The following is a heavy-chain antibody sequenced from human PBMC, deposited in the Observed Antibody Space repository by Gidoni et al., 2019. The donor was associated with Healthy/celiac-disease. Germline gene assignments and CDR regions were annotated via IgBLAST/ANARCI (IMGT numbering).Heavy chain of an antibody. CDR1: GFPVSSNY. Sequence: EVQLVESGGGLVQPGGSLRLSCAASGFPVSSNYMSWVRQAPGKGLEWVSVIYSGGSTYYADSVKGRFTISRDNSKNTLYLQMNSLRAEDTAVYYCASLPYYYDSSGYYYPYYGMDVWGQGTTVTVSS. CDR2: IYSGGST. J-gene: IGHJ6*02. CDR3: ASLPYYYDSSGYYYPYYGMDV. V-gene: IGHV3-66*01. D-gene: IGHD3-22*01.